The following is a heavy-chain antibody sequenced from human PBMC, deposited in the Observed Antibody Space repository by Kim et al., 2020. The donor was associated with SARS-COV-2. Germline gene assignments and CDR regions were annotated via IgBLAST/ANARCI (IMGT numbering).Heavy chain of an antibody. CDR2: IWYDGSNK. V-gene: IGHV3-33*01. CDR1: GFTFSSYG. Sequence: GGSLRLSCAASGFTFSSYGMDWVRQAPGKGLEWVAVIWYDGSNKYYADSVKGRFTISRDNSKNTLYLQMNSLRAEDTAVYYCARESDMDETSGSYPMNAFDIWGQGTMVTVSS. J-gene: IGHJ3*02. D-gene: IGHD3-10*01. CDR3: ARESDMDETSGSYPMNAFDI.